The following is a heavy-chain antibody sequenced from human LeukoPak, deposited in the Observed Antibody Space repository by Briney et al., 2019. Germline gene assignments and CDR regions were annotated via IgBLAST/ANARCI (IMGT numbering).Heavy chain of an antibody. Sequence: SETLSLTCTVSGGSISSYYWSWIRQPPGKGLEWIGYIYYSWSTDYNPSLKSRVTISVDTAKNQFSLKLSSVTAADTAVYYCARAIYCNNGVCYTMGMDVWGRGTTVTVSS. CDR2: IYYSWST. D-gene: IGHD2-8*01. CDR1: GGSISSYY. CDR3: ARAIYCNNGVCYTMGMDV. J-gene: IGHJ6*04. V-gene: IGHV4-59*01.